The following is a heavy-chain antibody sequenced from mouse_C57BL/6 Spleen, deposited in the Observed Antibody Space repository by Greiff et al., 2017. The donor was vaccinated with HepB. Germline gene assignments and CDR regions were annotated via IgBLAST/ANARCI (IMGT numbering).Heavy chain of an antibody. D-gene: IGHD3-2*02. J-gene: IGHJ2*01. CDR3: ARDSGRDFDY. Sequence: DVKLVESGGGLVKPGGSLKLSCAASGFTFSSYAMSWVRQTPEKRLEWVATISDGGSYTYYPDNVKGRFTISRDNAKNNLYLQMSHLKSEDTAMYYCARDSGRDFDYWGQGTTLTVSS. CDR1: GFTFSSYA. CDR2: ISDGGSYT. V-gene: IGHV5-4*01.